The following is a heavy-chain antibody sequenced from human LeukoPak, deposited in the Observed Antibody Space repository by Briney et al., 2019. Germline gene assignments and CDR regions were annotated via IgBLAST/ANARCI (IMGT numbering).Heavy chain of an antibody. D-gene: IGHD3/OR15-3a*01. V-gene: IGHV3-48*03. CDR2: ISSSGSTI. J-gene: IGHJ6*03. Sequence: GGSLRLSCAASGFTFSSYEMNWVRQAPGKGLEWVSYISSSGSTIYYADSVKGRFTISRDNAKNSLYLQMNSLRAEDTAVYYCARDKGQYDFPRRKDYYYMDVWGKGTTVTISS. CDR3: ARDKGQYDFPRRKDYYYMDV. CDR1: GFTFSSYE.